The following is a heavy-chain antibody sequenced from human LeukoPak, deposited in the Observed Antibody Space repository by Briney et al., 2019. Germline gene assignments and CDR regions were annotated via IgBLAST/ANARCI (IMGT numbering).Heavy chain of an antibody. V-gene: IGHV3-30*02. CDR2: IRYDGSNK. Sequence: GGSLRLSCAASGFTFSSYGMHWVRQAPGKGLEWVAFIRYDGSNKYYADSVKGRFTISRDNSKNTLYLQMNSLRAEDTAVYYCAKTGRSSFPRYDFWGGYYTDYWGQGTLVTVSS. CDR3: AKTGRSSFPRYDFWGGYYTDY. D-gene: IGHD3-3*01. J-gene: IGHJ4*02. CDR1: GFTFSSYG.